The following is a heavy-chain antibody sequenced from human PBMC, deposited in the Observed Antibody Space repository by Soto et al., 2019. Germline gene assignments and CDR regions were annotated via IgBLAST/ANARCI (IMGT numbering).Heavy chain of an antibody. J-gene: IGHJ6*03. Sequence: PSETPSLTCTVSDGSISSYYWSWIRQPPGKGLEWIGYIYYSGSTNYNPSLKSRVTISVDTSKNQFSLKLSSVTAADTAVYYCARANSGWDYYYYMDVWGKGTTVTVSS. V-gene: IGHV4-59*01. CDR2: IYYSGST. D-gene: IGHD6-19*01. CDR1: DGSISSYY. CDR3: ARANSGWDYYYYMDV.